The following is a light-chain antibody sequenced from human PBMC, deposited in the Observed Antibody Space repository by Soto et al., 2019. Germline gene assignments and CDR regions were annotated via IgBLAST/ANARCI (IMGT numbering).Light chain of an antibody. CDR3: QLYGDSPMYT. V-gene: IGKV3D-15*02. CDR1: QSVSSN. J-gene: IGKJ2*01. Sequence: VMKQSPATLSVSPGDRVTLSCRASQSVSSNLAWYQQIPGRAPRLLIYGAYTRATGIPARFSGSGSGTEFTLTISSLQSEDFAVYYCQLYGDSPMYTFGQGTKVDIK. CDR2: GAY.